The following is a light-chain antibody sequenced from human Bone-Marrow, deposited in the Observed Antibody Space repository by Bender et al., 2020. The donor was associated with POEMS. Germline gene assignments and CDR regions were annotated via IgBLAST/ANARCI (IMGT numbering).Light chain of an antibody. J-gene: IGLJ3*02. CDR1: SSNTGSGYD. V-gene: IGLV1-40*01. CDR3: QSYDNSLGGLV. CDR2: GYN. Sequence: QSVLTQPPSVSGAPGQRVTISCTGSSSNTGSGYDINWYQHLPGTAPKLLIYGYNNRPSGVPDRFSCSKSGTSASLAITVLQAEDEDDYYCQSYDNSLGGLVFGGGTKLTVL.